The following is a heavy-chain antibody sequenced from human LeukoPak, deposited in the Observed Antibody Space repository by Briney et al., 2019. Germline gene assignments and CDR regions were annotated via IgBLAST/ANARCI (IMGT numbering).Heavy chain of an antibody. CDR3: AREGYYDILTGSSPFDY. D-gene: IGHD3-9*01. CDR1: GYTFTSYY. V-gene: IGHV1-46*01. CDR2: INPSGGST. J-gene: IGHJ4*02. Sequence: ASVKVSCKASGYTFTSYYMHWVRQAPGQGLEWMGIINPSGGSTSYAQKFQGRVTMTRDTSTSTVYMELSRLRSEDTAVYYCAREGYYDILTGSSPFDYWGQGTLVTVSS.